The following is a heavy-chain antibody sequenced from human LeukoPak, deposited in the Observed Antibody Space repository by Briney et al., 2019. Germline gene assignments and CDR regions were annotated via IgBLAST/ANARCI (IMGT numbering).Heavy chain of an antibody. Sequence: SETLSLTCTVSGGSIISNNYYWSWVRQPPGKGLEWIGSIYFSGSTYHHPSLKSRVTISVDTSQNQFSLKLSSVTAADTALYYYARHGVHQNYDYWGQGTLVTVSS. CDR2: IYFSGST. J-gene: IGHJ4*02. CDR1: GGSIISNNYY. V-gene: IGHV4-39*01. D-gene: IGHD1-1*01. CDR3: ARHGVHQNYDY.